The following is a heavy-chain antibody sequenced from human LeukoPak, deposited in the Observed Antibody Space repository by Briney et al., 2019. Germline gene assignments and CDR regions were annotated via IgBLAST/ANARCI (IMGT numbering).Heavy chain of an antibody. Sequence: PGRSLRLSCAASGFTFSSYAMHWVRQAPGKGLEWVAVISYDGSNKYYADSVKGRFTISRDNSKNTPYLQMNSLRAEDTAVYYCARDLRWYYYDSSGYPGYWGQGTLVTVSS. CDR1: GFTFSSYA. J-gene: IGHJ4*02. CDR3: ARDLRWYYYDSSGYPGY. D-gene: IGHD3-22*01. CDR2: ISYDGSNK. V-gene: IGHV3-30*01.